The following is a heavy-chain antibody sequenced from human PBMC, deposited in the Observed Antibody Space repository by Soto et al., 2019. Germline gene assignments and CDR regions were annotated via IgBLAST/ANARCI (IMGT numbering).Heavy chain of an antibody. V-gene: IGHV3-74*01. CDR3: ARVRCSVGSCRDAYDI. CDR1: GCTFSTYW. D-gene: IGHD2-15*01. CDR2: INSDGSST. J-gene: IGHJ3*02. Sequence: GRLRLTGTASGCTFSTYWMHWVRQAPGKGLVWVSRINSDGSSTSYADSVKGRFTISRDNAKNTLYLQMNSLRAEDTAMYYCARVRCSVGSCRDAYDIWGQGTMVTVSS.